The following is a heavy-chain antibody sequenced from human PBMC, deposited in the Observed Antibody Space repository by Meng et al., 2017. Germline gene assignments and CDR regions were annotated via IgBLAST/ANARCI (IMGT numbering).Heavy chain of an antibody. D-gene: IGHD2-15*01. CDR1: GGSFSGYY. V-gene: IGHV4-34*01. CDR3: ACPAKLGYCSGGSCYSFEN. CDR2: INRSGST. J-gene: IGHJ4*02. Sequence: QVQLQQWGAGLLKPSETLSLTCAVYGGSFSGYYWSWIRQPPGKGLEWIGEINRSGSTNYNPSLKSRVTISVDTSKNQFSLKLSSVTAADTAVYYCACPAKLGYCSGGSCYSFENWGQGTLVTVSS.